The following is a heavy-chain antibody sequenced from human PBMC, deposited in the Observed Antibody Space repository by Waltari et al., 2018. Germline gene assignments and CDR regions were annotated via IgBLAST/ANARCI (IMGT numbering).Heavy chain of an antibody. Sequence: QVQLQESGPGLVKPSETLSLTCTVSGGSISSYFWSWIRQPAGKGLEWIGRFNASGSTNYNPSLKSRVTMSVDTSKNQFSLKLSSVTAADTAVYYCAREHYDILTGYYFFDYWGQRTLVTVSS. D-gene: IGHD3-9*01. J-gene: IGHJ4*02. CDR3: AREHYDILTGYYFFDY. CDR2: FNASGST. CDR1: GGSISSYF. V-gene: IGHV4-4*07.